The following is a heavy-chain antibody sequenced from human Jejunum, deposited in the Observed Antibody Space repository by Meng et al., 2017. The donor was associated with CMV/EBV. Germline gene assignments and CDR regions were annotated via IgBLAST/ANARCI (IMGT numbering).Heavy chain of an antibody. CDR2: IYSGGSVT. CDR3: ARHTIFGAGSYYFYGMDV. D-gene: IGHD3-3*01. CDR1: SNY. J-gene: IGHJ6*02. V-gene: IGHV3-53*01. Sequence: SNYGSWVRQAPGEWLEWISLIYSGGSVTNYESSVESRFTISSDSSENRLYLQMNSLRAEDTATYYCARHTIFGAGSYYFYGMDVWGQGTTVTVSS.